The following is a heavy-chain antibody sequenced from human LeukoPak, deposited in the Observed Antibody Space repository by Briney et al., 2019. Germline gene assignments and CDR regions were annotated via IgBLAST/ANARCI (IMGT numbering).Heavy chain of an antibody. CDR3: ARDDYGSAPRGDY. D-gene: IGHD3-10*01. V-gene: IGHV3-30*02. CDR2: MRNDGSNK. Sequence: GGSLRLSCAASGFIFRSFGMHWVRQAPGKGLEWVAFMRNDGSNKYYGDSVKGRFTISRDNSKNTLYLQMNSLRAEDTAVYYCARDDYGSAPRGDYWGQGTLVTVSS. J-gene: IGHJ4*02. CDR1: GFIFRSFG.